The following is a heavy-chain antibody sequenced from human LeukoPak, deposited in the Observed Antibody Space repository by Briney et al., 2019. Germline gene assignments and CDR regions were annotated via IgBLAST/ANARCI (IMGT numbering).Heavy chain of an antibody. V-gene: IGHV1-8*02. CDR1: GYTFTGYY. J-gene: IGHJ4*02. D-gene: IGHD2-21*01. Sequence: ASVKVSCKASGYTFTGYYMHWVRQAPGQGLEWMGWMNPNSGNTGYAQKFQGRVTMTRNTSISTAYMELSSLRSEDTAVYYCAREVGGDFDYWGQGTLVTVSS. CDR3: AREVGGDFDY. CDR2: MNPNSGNT.